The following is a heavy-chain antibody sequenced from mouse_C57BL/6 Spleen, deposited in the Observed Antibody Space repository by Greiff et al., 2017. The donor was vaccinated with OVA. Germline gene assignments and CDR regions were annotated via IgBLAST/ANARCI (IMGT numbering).Heavy chain of an antibody. J-gene: IGHJ4*01. CDR2: FYPGSGSI. D-gene: IGHD2-3*01. Sequence: VKLMESGAELVKPGASVKLSCKASGYTFTEYTIHWVKQRSGQGLEWIGWFYPGSGSIKYNEKFKDKATWTADKSSSTVYMELSRLTSEDSAVYFCARHEESPYDGYYYYYAMDYWGQGTSVTVSS. CDR3: ARHEESPYDGYYYYYAMDY. V-gene: IGHV1-62-2*01. CDR1: GYTFTEYT.